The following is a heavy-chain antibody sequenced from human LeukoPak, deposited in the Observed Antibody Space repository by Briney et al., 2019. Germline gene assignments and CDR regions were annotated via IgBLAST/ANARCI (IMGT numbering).Heavy chain of an antibody. CDR1: GYTFTTYS. CDR3: VRHNHMDV. CDR2: INPSGGSA. Sequence: ASVKVFCKASGYTFTTYSMHWVRQAPGQGLEWMAIINPSGGSASYTQKFQGRVTMTRDTSTSTVYMELSSLRSEDTAVYYCVRHNHMDVWGQGTTVTVSS. J-gene: IGHJ6*02. V-gene: IGHV1-46*01.